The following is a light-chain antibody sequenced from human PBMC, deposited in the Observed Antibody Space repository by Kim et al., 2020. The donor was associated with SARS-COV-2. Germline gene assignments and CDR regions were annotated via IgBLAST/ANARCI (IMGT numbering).Light chain of an antibody. J-gene: IGKJ2*01. CDR3: QQSYSIPYT. CDR1: QSIGTY. V-gene: IGKV1-39*01. Sequence: DIQMTQSPSSLSASVGDRVTITCRASQSIGTYLNWYLQKAGKAPNLLIYGASNLQSGVPSRFSGSGSGTDFTLTISSLQPEDFATYYCQQSYSIPYTFGQGTKLEI. CDR2: GAS.